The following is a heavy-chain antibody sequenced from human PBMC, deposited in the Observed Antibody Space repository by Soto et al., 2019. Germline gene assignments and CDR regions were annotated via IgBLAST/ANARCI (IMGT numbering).Heavy chain of an antibody. J-gene: IGHJ5*02. CDR3: ARGPDYEGYFDL. V-gene: IGHV1-69*13. CDR1: GYTFTSYG. D-gene: IGHD4-17*01. Sequence: SVKVSCKASGYTFTSYGISWVRQAPGQGLEWMGGTIVPFGTTNYAQKVQGRLTISADEEMTTVYMELSSLRSEDTAVYYRARGPDYEGYFDLWGQGILVTVSS. CDR2: TIVPFGTT.